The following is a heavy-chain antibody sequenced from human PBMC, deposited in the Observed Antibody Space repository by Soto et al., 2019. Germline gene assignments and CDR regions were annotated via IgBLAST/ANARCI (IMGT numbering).Heavy chain of an antibody. CDR2: ISSSSSYI. D-gene: IGHD6-13*01. J-gene: IGHJ4*02. CDR1: GFTFSSYS. V-gene: IGHV3-21*01. Sequence: GGSLRLSCAASGFTFSSYSMNWVRQAPGKGLEWVSSISSSSSYIYYADSVKGRFTISRDNAKNSLYTKTNSLRAEDTAVYYCARGTPAAGTDYWGQGTLVTVSS. CDR3: ARGTPAAGTDY.